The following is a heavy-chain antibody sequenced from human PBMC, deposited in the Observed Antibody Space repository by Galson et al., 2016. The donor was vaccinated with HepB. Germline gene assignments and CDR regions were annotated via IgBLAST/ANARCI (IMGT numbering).Heavy chain of an antibody. D-gene: IGHD6-6*01. J-gene: IGHJ5*02. V-gene: IGHV3-23*01. CDR2: ISGSSAST. CDR3: AKDPREYSTSAGWFDT. CDR1: GFTFSSYA. Sequence: SLRLSCAASGFTFSSYAMSWVRQAPGKGLEWVSAISGSSASTHYADSVQGRFTISRDNSKNTLYLQMNSLRAEDTAVYYCAKDPREYSTSAGWFDTWGQGTLVTVSS.